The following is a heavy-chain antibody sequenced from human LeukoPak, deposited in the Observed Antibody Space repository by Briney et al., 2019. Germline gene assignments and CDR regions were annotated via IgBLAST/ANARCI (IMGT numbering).Heavy chain of an antibody. Sequence: PSETLSLTCTVSDDSISDYYRGWIRQPPGKGLEWIGYFYNSGRSTYNPSLKSRVTISVDTSKNQFSLKLSSVTAADTAVYYCARSPQWLGIDYWGQGTLVTVSS. J-gene: IGHJ4*02. CDR3: ARSPQWLGIDY. CDR2: FYNSGRS. CDR1: DDSISDYY. V-gene: IGHV4-59*01. D-gene: IGHD6-19*01.